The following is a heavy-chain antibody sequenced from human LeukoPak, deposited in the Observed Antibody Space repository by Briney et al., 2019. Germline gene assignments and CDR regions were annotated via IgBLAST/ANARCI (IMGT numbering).Heavy chain of an antibody. D-gene: IGHD2-15*01. CDR2: IRYDGSNK. V-gene: IGHV3-30*02. J-gene: IGHJ6*02. CDR3: AKVSRYCSGGSCFRELYGMDV. Sequence: GGSLRLSCAASGFTFSSYWMSWVRQAPGKGLEWVAFIRYDGSNKYYADSVKGRFTISRDNSKNTLYLQMNSLRAEDTAVYYCAKVSRYCSGGSCFRELYGMDVWGQGTTVTVSS. CDR1: GFTFSSYW.